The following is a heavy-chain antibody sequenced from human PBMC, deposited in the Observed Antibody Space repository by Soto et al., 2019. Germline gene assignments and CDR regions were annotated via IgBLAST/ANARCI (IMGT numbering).Heavy chain of an antibody. Sequence: QVQLVESGGGVVQPGRSRRLSCAASGFTFSSYGMHWVRQAPGKGLEWVAVISYDGSNKYFADSVKGRFTISRDNSKNTLYLQMNSLRSEDTAVYYCAKYYDSSGYYYETFFDYWGQGTLVTVSS. CDR3: AKYYDSSGYYYETFFDY. D-gene: IGHD3-22*01. CDR1: GFTFSSYG. CDR2: ISYDGSNK. J-gene: IGHJ4*02. V-gene: IGHV3-30*18.